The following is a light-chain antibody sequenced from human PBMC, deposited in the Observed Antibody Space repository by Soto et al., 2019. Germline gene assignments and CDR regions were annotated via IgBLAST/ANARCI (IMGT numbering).Light chain of an antibody. CDR1: SSDVGGYNY. Sequence: QSVLTQPASVSGSLGQSITISCTGTSSDVGGYNYVSWYQQHPGKAPKLMIDDVSNRPSGVSNRFSGSKSGNTASLTISGLQAEDEADYYCSSYTSISPEVFVTGTKVTVL. V-gene: IGLV2-14*01. J-gene: IGLJ1*01. CDR3: SSYTSISPEV. CDR2: DVS.